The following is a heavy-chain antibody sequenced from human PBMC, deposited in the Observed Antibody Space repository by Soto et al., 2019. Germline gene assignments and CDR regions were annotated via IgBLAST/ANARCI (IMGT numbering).Heavy chain of an antibody. CDR1: GYTFSSYG. Sequence: ASVKVSCKASGYTFSSYGISWVRQAPGQGLEWMGRISTFNTNTNSGQKLQGRVTLTTDTPTSTAYMELTSLRSDDTAVYYCARYTRPVSTLPASDIWGQGTMVTVSS. D-gene: IGHD6-6*01. J-gene: IGHJ3*02. CDR3: ARYTRPVSTLPASDI. V-gene: IGHV1-18*04. CDR2: ISTFNTNT.